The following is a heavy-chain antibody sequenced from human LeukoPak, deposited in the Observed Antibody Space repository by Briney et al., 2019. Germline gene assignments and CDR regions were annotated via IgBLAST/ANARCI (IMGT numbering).Heavy chain of an antibody. V-gene: IGHV3-23*01. CDR3: ARQGDDFLTAFYT. J-gene: IGHJ4*02. D-gene: IGHD3-9*01. Sequence: GGSLRLSCAASGFTFSTNAMSWVRQAPGKGLEWVSAITNGGSNTHYADSVKGRFTISRDKSKNTLYLQMNSLRAEDTAVYYCARQGDDFLTAFYTWGQGTPVTVSS. CDR2: ITNGGSNT. CDR1: GFTFSTNA.